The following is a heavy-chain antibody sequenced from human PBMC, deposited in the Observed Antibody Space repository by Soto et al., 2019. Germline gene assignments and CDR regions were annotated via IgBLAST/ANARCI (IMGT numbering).Heavy chain of an antibody. J-gene: IGHJ4*02. CDR3: ARDYCSSTSCYCDY. CDR1: GYSFTSYG. CDR2: ISGYNGNT. V-gene: IGHV1-18*01. Sequence: ASVKVSCKASGYSFTSYGISWLRQALGQGLERMGWISGYNGNTNYAQKLQGRVTMTTDTSTSTAYMELRSLRSDDTAVYYCARDYCSSTSCYCDYWGQGTLVTVS. D-gene: IGHD2-2*01.